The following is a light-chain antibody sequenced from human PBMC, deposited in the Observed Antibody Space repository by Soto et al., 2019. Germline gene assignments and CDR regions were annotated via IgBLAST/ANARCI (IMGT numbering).Light chain of an antibody. Sequence: EIVMTQSPATLSVSPGERATLSCRASQSVGSGVSWYQQKPDQAPRLLIYGASTRATGVPVRFSGSASGTEFTLTISGLQSEDFAVYYCHQYDDGPYTFGQGTKVDIK. CDR2: GAS. J-gene: IGKJ2*01. CDR3: HQYDDGPYT. CDR1: QSVGSG. V-gene: IGKV3-15*01.